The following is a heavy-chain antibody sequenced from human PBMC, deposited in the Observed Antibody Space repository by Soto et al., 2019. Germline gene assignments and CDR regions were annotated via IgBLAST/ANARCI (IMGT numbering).Heavy chain of an antibody. CDR3: ARGGVWFDP. V-gene: IGHV4-34*01. CDR1: GGSFTGFY. D-gene: IGHD3-16*01. CDR2: INHGGTA. J-gene: IGHJ5*02. Sequence: SETLSLTCAVHGGSFTGFYWDWVRQPPGKGLEWIGEINHGGTANYNPSLKSRVSISVDTSKNQFSLKLSSVTAADTAVYYCARGGVWFDPWGQGTLVT.